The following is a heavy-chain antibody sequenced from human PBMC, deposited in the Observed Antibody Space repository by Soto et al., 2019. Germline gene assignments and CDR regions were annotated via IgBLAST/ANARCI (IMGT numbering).Heavy chain of an antibody. V-gene: IGHV5-10-1*01. D-gene: IGHD3-22*01. CDR3: AILPTRCYQASRYGVNDEFEN. CDR1: GYSFTSYW. CDR2: IDPSDSYT. J-gene: IGHJ4*02. Sequence: PGESLKISCKGSGYSFTSYWISWLRQMPWKGLEWMGRIDPSDSYTNYSPSFQGHVTISADKSIITAYLQCSSQMASPTPTNYCAILPTRCYQASRYGVNDEFENWSPEALVKVSS.